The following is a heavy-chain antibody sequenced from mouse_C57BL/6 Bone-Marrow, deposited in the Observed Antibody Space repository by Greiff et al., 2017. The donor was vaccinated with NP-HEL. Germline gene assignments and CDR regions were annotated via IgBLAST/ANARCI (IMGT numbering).Heavy chain of an antibody. CDR3: ARVYDDDVPTYWYFDV. V-gene: IGHV1-82*01. Sequence: QVQLQQSGPELVKPGASVKISCKASGYAFSSSWMNWVKQRPGKGLEWIGRIYPGDGDTNYNGKFKGKATLTADKSSSTAYMQLSRLTSEDSAVYFCARVYDDDVPTYWYFDVWGTGTTVTVSS. CDR1: GYAFSSSW. CDR2: IYPGDGDT. D-gene: IGHD2-4*01. J-gene: IGHJ1*03.